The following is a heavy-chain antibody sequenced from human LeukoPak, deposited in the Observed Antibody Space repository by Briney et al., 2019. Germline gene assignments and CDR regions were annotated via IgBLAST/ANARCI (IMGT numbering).Heavy chain of an antibody. CDR2: INHSGST. D-gene: IGHD4-17*01. Sequence: SETLSLTCAVYGGSFSGYFWSWIRQPPGKGLEWIGEINHSGSTNYNPSLKSRVTISVDTSKNQFSLKLSSVTAADTAVYSCARGLTTVTTFNWFDPWGQGTLVTVSS. CDR1: GGSFSGYF. V-gene: IGHV4-34*01. J-gene: IGHJ5*02. CDR3: ARGLTTVTTFNWFDP.